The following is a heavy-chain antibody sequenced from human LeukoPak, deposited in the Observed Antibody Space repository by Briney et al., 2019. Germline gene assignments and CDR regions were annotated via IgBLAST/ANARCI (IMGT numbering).Heavy chain of an antibody. V-gene: IGHV3-74*01. D-gene: IGHD3-22*01. CDR3: ARAPSEIGGYYPEYFRH. Sequence: GGSLRLSWAASGFTFSSYWMHWVRQAPGKGLVWVSRIKSDGSTRYADSVKGRFTISRDNAKNTVSLQMTSLRAEDTGVYYCARAPSEIGGYYPEYFRHWGQGTLVIVSS. CDR1: GFTFSSYW. J-gene: IGHJ1*01. CDR2: IKSDGST.